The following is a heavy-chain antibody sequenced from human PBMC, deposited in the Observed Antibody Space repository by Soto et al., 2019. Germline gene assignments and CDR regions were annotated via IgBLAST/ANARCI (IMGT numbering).Heavy chain of an antibody. CDR1: GFTFSSYS. J-gene: IGHJ4*02. V-gene: IGHV3-48*01. CDR3: AREVGGTLGH. Sequence: QLVESGGGLVQPGGSLRLSCAASGFTFSSYSMDWVRQVPGKGLEWLSYISSSGNIHYADSVKGRFTISRDNGKNFLYLQMNSLRAEDTAVYYCAREVGGTLGHWGQGTLVTVST. D-gene: IGHD3-16*01. CDR2: ISSSGNI.